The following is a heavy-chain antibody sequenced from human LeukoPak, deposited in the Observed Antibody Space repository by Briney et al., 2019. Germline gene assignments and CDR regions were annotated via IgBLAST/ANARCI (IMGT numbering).Heavy chain of an antibody. CDR1: GFTVSSNY. J-gene: IGHJ4*02. V-gene: IGHV3-53*01. Sequence: GGSLRVSCAASGFTVSSNYMSWVHQAPGKGLEWVSVTHSGGSRYYADSVKGRFTISRDNSKNTLYLQMNSLRAEDTAVYYCARENPYYFDYWGQGTLVTVSS. CDR3: ARENPYYFDY. CDR2: THSGGSR.